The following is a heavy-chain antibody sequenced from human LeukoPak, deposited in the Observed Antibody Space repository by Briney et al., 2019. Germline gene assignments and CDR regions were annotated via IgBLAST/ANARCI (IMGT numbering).Heavy chain of an antibody. J-gene: IGHJ5*02. Sequence: SETLSLTCAVYGGSFSGYYWSWIRKPPGKGLEWIGEINHSGSTNYNPSLKSRVTISVDTSKNQFSLRLSSVTAADTAVYYCARGRGDQQLGGWFDPWGQGTLVTVSS. D-gene: IGHD6-13*01. CDR3: ARGRGDQQLGGWFDP. CDR2: INHSGST. V-gene: IGHV4-34*01. CDR1: GGSFSGYY.